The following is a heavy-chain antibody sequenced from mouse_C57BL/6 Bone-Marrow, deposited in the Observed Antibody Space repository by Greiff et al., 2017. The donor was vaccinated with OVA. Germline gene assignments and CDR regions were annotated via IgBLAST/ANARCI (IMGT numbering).Heavy chain of an antibody. V-gene: IGHV1-49*01. CDR3: AGEGD. Sequence: LQQSGAELVRPGSSVKLSCTDSYFAFMASAMHWVKQRPGHGLEWIGSFTMYSDATEYSENFKGKATLTANTSSSTAYMELSSLTSEDSAVYYCAGEGDRGQGTLVTVSA. J-gene: IGHJ3*01. CDR2: FTMYSDAT. CDR1: YFAFMASA.